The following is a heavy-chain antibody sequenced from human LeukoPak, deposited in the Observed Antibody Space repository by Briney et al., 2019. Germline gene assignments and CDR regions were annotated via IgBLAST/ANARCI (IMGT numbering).Heavy chain of an antibody. J-gene: IGHJ4*02. D-gene: IGHD3-10*01. CDR2: MNPNSGNT. Sequence: GSVKVSCKASGYTFTSYDINWVRQATGQGLEWMGWMNPNSGNTGYAQKFQGRVTMTRNTSISTAYMELSSLRSEDTAVYYCARGRRKLLFNRNYYFDYWGQGTLVTASS. V-gene: IGHV1-8*01. CDR3: ARGRRKLLFNRNYYFDY. CDR1: GYTFTSYD.